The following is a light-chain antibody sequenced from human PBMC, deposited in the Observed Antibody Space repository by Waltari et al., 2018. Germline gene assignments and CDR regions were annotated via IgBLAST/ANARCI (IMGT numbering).Light chain of an antibody. CDR1: QSVSSK. Sequence: EIVITQSPATLSVSQGERATLSCRASQSVSSKLAWYQQKPGQAPRLLIYGTSTRATGIPARFSGSGSGTEFTLTISSLQSEDFAVYYCQQYNNWPVTFGQGTKVEIK. V-gene: IGKV3-15*01. CDR2: GTS. J-gene: IGKJ1*01. CDR3: QQYNNWPVT.